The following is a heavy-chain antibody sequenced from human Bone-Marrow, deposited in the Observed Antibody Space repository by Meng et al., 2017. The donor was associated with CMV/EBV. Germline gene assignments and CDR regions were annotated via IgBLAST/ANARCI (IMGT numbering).Heavy chain of an antibody. V-gene: IGHV4-59*12. CDR1: GGSIRSYY. D-gene: IGHD2-2*01. J-gene: IGHJ4*02. Sequence: GSLRLSCTVSGGSIRSYYWSWIRQPPGKGLEWIGYIYYSGSTNYNPSLKSRVTISVDTSKNQFSLKLSSVTAADTAVYYCARERVYCSSTSCYLSYFDDWGQGTLVTVSS. CDR3: ARERVYCSSTSCYLSYFDD. CDR2: IYYSGST.